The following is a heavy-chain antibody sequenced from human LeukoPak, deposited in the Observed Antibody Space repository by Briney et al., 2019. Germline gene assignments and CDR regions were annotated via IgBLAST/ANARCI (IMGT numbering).Heavy chain of an antibody. CDR2: IFSSGGT. CDR3: ATGGAYTSGWYNI. Sequence: SETLSLTCAVYGGSFSGYYWTWIRQTPGGGMQWIGFIFSSGGTNYNPSLKSRVAISTDTSKNQVSLRVTSVTAADTAVYYCATGGAYTSGWYNIWGQGTLVSVSS. V-gene: IGHV4-34*12. CDR1: GGSFSGYY. D-gene: IGHD6-19*01. J-gene: IGHJ4*02.